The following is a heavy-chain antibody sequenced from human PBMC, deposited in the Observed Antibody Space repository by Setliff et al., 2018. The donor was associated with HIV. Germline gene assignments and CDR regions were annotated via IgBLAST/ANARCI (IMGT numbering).Heavy chain of an antibody. V-gene: IGHV1-18*01. J-gene: IGHJ6*02. CDR3: AREQLGFGPPRGMDV. Sequence: ASVKVSCKASGYTFTSYGISWVRQAPGQGLEWMGWISTYNANTNYARNFQGRVTMTTDTSASTAYMELSSLTSEDTAVYYCAREQLGFGPPRGMDVWGQGTTVTVSS. CDR2: ISTYNANT. D-gene: IGHD6-13*01. CDR1: GYTFTSYG.